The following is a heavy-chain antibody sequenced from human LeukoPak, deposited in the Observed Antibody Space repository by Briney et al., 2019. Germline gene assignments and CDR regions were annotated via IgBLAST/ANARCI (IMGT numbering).Heavy chain of an antibody. V-gene: IGHV1-18*01. CDR2: ISAYNGNT. J-gene: IGHJ4*02. CDR1: GYTCTSYG. CDR3: ARLVCSSTTCYSFYFDY. D-gene: IGHD2-2*02. Sequence: GASVKVSCKASGYTCTSYGINWVRQAPGQGLEWMGWISAYNGNTNYAQKFQGRVTMTTDTSTSTVYMELRSLRSDDTAVYYCARLVCSSTTCYSFYFDYWGQGTLVTVSS.